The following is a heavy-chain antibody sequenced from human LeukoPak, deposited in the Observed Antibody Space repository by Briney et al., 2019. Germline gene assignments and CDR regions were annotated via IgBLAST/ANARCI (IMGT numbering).Heavy chain of an antibody. CDR3: ARDRDRAAADTWFDP. CDR1: GYTFTGYY. J-gene: IGHJ5*02. D-gene: IGHD6-13*01. Sequence: ASVKVSCKASGYTFTGYYMHWVRQAPGQGLEWMGWINPNSGGTNYAQNSQGRVTMTRDTSISTAYMELSSLRSDDTAVYYCARDRDRAAADTWFDPWGQGTLVTVSS. V-gene: IGHV1-2*02. CDR2: INPNSGGT.